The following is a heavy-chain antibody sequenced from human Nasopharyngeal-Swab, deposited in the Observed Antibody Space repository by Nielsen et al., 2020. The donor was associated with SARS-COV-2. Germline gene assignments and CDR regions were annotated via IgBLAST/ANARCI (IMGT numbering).Heavy chain of an antibody. J-gene: IGHJ5*02. D-gene: IGHD3-10*01. CDR1: GGSISSYY. CDR3: ARARRPSSMVRHRLNWFDP. V-gene: IGHV4-59*01. Sequence: SETLSLTCTVSGGSISSYYWSWIRQPPGKGLEWIGYIYYSGSTNYNPSLKSRVTISVDTSKNQFSLKLSSVTAADTAVYYCARARRPSSMVRHRLNWFDPWGQGTLVTVSS. CDR2: IYYSGST.